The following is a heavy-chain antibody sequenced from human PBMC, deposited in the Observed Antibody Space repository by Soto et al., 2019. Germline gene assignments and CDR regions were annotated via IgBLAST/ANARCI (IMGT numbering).Heavy chain of an antibody. J-gene: IGHJ5*02. CDR2: INHSGST. D-gene: IGHD2-2*01. CDR1: GGSFSGYY. V-gene: IGHV4-34*01. Sequence: QVQLQQWGAGLLKPSETLSLTCAVYGGSFSGYYWSWIRQPPGKGLEWIGEINHSGSTNYNPSLKSRVTISVDTSKNQFSLKLSSVTAADTAVYYCARAAYCSSTSCYVRNWFDPWGQGTLVTVSS. CDR3: ARAAYCSSTSCYVRNWFDP.